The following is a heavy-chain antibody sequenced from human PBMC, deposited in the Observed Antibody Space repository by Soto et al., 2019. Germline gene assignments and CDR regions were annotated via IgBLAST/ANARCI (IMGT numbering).Heavy chain of an antibody. V-gene: IGHV4-31*03. CDR2: IHYTGRT. CDR1: GGSINSGAYY. CDR3: ARVSAPGTRWFDP. Sequence: PSETLSLTCSVSGGSINSGAYYWSWIRHYPGKGREWIGYIHYTGRTYYNPSLESRATISVDTSKKHFSLKLSSVTAADTAVYYCARVSAPGTRWFDPWGQGKLVTVSS. J-gene: IGHJ5*02. D-gene: IGHD6-13*01.